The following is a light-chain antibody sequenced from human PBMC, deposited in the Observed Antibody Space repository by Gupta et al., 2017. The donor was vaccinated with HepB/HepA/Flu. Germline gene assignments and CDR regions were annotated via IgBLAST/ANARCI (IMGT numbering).Light chain of an antibody. CDR1: QSVLYSSNNKNY. CDR2: WAS. J-gene: IGKJ2*04. Sequence: IVMTQSPDSLAVSLGERATINCKSSQSVLYSSNNKNYLAWYQQKPGQSPKLLIYWASTRESGVPDRFSGSGSGTDFTLTISSLQAEDVAVYYCQQDYSTCSFGQGTKMEIK. V-gene: IGKV4-1*01. CDR3: QQDYSTCS.